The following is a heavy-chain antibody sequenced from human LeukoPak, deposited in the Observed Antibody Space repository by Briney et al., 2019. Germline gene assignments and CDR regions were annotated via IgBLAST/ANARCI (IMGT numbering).Heavy chain of an antibody. CDR1: GGSISSSSYY. J-gene: IGHJ4*02. CDR2: IYYSGST. CDR3: ARSGSSTSWVYFDY. V-gene: IGHV4-61*05. D-gene: IGHD2-2*01. Sequence: SETLSLTCTVSGGSISSSSYYWGWIRQPPGKGLEWIAYIYYSGSTHYNPSLKSRVTISVDTSKNQFSLKLSSVTAADTAVYYCARSGSSTSWVYFDYWGQGTLVTVSS.